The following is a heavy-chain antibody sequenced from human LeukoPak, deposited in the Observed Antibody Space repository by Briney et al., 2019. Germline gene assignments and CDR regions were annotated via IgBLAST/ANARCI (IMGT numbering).Heavy chain of an antibody. CDR3: AKGWGYYDSSGYYGD. V-gene: IGHV3-23*01. D-gene: IGHD3-22*01. Sequence: GGSLRLSRVASGFTLSNYALSWVRQAPGKGLDCVSVISGSDGYTYYADSVKGRFTISRDNSKNTLYLQMNSLRAEDTAVYYCAKGWGYYDSSGYYGDWGQGTLVTVTS. CDR2: ISGSDGYT. J-gene: IGHJ4*02. CDR1: GFTLSNYA.